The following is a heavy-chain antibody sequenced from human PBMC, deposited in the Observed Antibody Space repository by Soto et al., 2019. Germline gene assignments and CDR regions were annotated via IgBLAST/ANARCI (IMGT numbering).Heavy chain of an antibody. V-gene: IGHV4-59*01. Sequence: SETLSLTCTVSGGSISSYYWSWIRQPPGKGLEWIGYIYYSGSTNYNPSLKSRVTISVDTSKNQFSLKLSSVTAADTAVYYCARDGPGGSVDYWGQGTLVTVSS. CDR3: ARDGPGGSVDY. J-gene: IGHJ4*02. CDR1: GGSISSYY. CDR2: IYYSGST.